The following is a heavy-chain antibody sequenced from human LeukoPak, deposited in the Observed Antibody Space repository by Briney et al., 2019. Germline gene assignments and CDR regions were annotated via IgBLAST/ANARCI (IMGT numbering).Heavy chain of an antibody. CDR3: ARLSYGDYVEYYYYMDV. CDR2: IYPGDSDT. J-gene: IGHJ6*03. Sequence: GESLQISCKGSGYSFTSYWIGWVRQLPGKGLEWMGIIYPGDSDTRYSPSFQGQVTISADKSISTAYLQWSSLKASDTAMYYCARLSYGDYVEYYYYMDVWGKGTTVTISS. CDR1: GYSFTSYW. V-gene: IGHV5-51*01. D-gene: IGHD4-17*01.